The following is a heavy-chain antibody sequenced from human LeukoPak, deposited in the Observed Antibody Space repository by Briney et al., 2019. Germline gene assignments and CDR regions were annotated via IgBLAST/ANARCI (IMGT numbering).Heavy chain of an antibody. J-gene: IGHJ4*02. CDR2: IRYDGSNK. CDR3: AKAAYYYGSGSYSYFDY. V-gene: IGHV3-30*02. CDR1: GFTFSSYG. Sequence: GGSLRLSCAASGFTFSSYGMHWVRQAPGKGLEWVAYIRYDGSNKYYADSVKGRFTISRDNSKNTLYLQMNSLRAEDTAVYYCAKAAYYYGSGSYSYFDYWGQGTLVTVSS. D-gene: IGHD3-10*01.